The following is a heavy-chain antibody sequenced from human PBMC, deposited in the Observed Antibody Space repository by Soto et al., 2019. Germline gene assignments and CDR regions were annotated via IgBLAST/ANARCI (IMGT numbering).Heavy chain of an antibody. J-gene: IGHJ3*02. D-gene: IGHD6-13*01. V-gene: IGHV1-8*01. Sequence: QVQLVQSGAEVKKPGASVKVSCKASGYTVTSYDIHWVRQATGQGLEWMGWVNPDSGDTAYAQKFQGRITMARNTSIRTAYMELSSLRSEDTAVYYFARGGAAGDAFDIWGHGTMVTVSS. CDR1: GYTVTSYD. CDR3: ARGGAAGDAFDI. CDR2: VNPDSGDT.